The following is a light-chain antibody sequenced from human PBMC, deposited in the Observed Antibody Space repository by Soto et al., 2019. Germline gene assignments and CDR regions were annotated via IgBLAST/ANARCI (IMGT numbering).Light chain of an antibody. V-gene: IGKV1-6*01. CDR3: LQDYNYPRT. J-gene: IGKJ1*01. CDR1: QGIRDD. Sequence: AIQMTQSPSSLSASVGDRVTITCRATQGIRDDLGWYQQKPGKAPKLLIYAASSLQSGVPSRFSGSGSGTDFTLTISSLQPEDFATYYCLQDYNYPRTFGQGTKVEIK. CDR2: AAS.